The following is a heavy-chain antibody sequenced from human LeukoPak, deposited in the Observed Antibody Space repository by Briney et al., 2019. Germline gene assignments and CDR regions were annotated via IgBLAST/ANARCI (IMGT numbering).Heavy chain of an antibody. D-gene: IGHD1-26*01. V-gene: IGHV3-21*01. CDR2: INSYSSYI. J-gene: IGHJ6*04. CDR1: KFTFSSYS. Sequence: GGSLRLSCAASKFTFSSYSMNWVRQAPGKGLEWVSSINSYSSYIYYADSVKGRFTISRDNAKNSLYLQMNSLRAEDTAVYYCARGPTVKMDVWGKGTTVTVSS. CDR3: ARGPTVKMDV.